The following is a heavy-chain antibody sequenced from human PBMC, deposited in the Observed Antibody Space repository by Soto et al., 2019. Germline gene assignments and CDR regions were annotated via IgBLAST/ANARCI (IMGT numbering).Heavy chain of an antibody. Sequence: PSETLSLTCAVSGGSISSGGYSWSWIRQPPGKGLEWIGYIYHSGSTYYNPSLKSRVTISVDRSKNQFSLKLSSVTAADTAVYYCARTAMVEDYFDYWGQGTLVTVSS. CDR2: IYHSGST. D-gene: IGHD5-18*01. CDR3: ARTAMVEDYFDY. V-gene: IGHV4-30-2*01. CDR1: GGSISSGGYS. J-gene: IGHJ4*02.